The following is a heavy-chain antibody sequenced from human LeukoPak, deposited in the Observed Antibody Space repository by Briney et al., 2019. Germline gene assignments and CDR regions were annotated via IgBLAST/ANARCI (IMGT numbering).Heavy chain of an antibody. CDR2: IIPIFGTA. CDR3: ARDQGGAAFGY. CDR1: GGTFSSYA. Sequence: ASVKVSCKASGGTFSSYAISWVRQAPGQGLEWMGRIIPIFGTANYAQKFQGRVTTTTDESTSTAYMELSSLRSEDTAVYYCARDQGGAAFGYWGQGTLVTVSS. V-gene: IGHV1-69*05. J-gene: IGHJ4*02. D-gene: IGHD3-16*01.